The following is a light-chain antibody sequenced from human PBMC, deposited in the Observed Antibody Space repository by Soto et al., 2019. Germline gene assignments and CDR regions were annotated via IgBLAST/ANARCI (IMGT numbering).Light chain of an antibody. Sequence: EIVLTQSPGTLSLSPGERATLSCRASQSVSSSYLAWYQQKPGQAPRLLIYGASSKATGIPDRFSGSGSGTVFTLTIIRLEPEDFAVYYCQQYGSSPITFGQGTRLEIK. V-gene: IGKV3-20*01. J-gene: IGKJ5*01. CDR3: QQYGSSPIT. CDR2: GAS. CDR1: QSVSSSY.